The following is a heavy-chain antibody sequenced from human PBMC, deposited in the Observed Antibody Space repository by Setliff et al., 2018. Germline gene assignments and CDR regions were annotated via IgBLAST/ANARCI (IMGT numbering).Heavy chain of an antibody. J-gene: IGHJ5*02. CDR3: AKRFDP. CDR1: GFSFGSYA. CDR2: ISSSSSYI. Sequence: GGSLRLSCVASGFSFGSYAMSWVRQAPGKGLEWVSYISSSSSYIYYADSVKGRFTISRDNSKNTLYLQMNNLRAEDTAVYYCAKRFDPWGRGTLVTVSS. V-gene: IGHV3-23*01.